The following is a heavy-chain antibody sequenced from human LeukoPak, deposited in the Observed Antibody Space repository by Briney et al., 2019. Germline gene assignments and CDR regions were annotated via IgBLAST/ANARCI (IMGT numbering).Heavy chain of an antibody. J-gene: IGHJ4*02. Sequence: PSETLSLTCTVSGGSISSSSYYWGWMRQPPGKGLEWIGSIYYRGSTYYNPSLKSRVTISVDTSKNQFSLKLSSVTAADTAVYYCARPYSSGWYAPGYWGQGTLVTVSS. CDR2: IYYRGST. CDR1: GGSISSSSYY. CDR3: ARPYSSGWYAPGY. V-gene: IGHV4-39*01. D-gene: IGHD6-19*01.